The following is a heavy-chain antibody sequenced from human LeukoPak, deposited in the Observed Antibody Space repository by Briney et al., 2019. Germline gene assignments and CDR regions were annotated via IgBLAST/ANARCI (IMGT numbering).Heavy chain of an antibody. CDR2: INHSGST. J-gene: IGHJ4*02. CDR3: ATDPRELLRGFDY. V-gene: IGHV4-34*01. D-gene: IGHD1-26*01. Sequence: PSETLSFTCAVYGGSFSGYYWSWLRQPPGKGLEWIGEINHSGSTNYNPSLKSRVTISVDTSKNQFSLKLSSVTAADTAVYYCATDPRELLRGFDYWGQGTLVTVAS. CDR1: GGSFSGYY.